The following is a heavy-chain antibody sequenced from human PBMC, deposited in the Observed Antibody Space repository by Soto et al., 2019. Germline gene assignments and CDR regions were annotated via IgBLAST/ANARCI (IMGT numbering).Heavy chain of an antibody. V-gene: IGHV1-2*02. CDR3: ARGHYYGPAYGMDV. D-gene: IGHD3-10*01. CDR2: ISPRTGSA. CDR1: GYTFSDYY. J-gene: IGHJ6*02. Sequence: ASVKVSCKASGYTFSDYYIHWVRQAPGRGLEWMGWISPRTGSANFAQRFQGRVSMTRDTSITTAYMELRRLKSDDTAVYYCARGHYYGPAYGMDVWGQGTTVTVSS.